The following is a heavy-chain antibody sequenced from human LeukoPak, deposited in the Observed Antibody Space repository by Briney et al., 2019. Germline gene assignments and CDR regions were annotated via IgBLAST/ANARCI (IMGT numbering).Heavy chain of an antibody. CDR3: ARPTECSSTSCQNWFDP. D-gene: IGHD2-2*01. J-gene: IGHJ5*02. CDR1: GYTFTGYY. CDR2: INPNSGGT. Sequence: ASVKVSCKASGYTFTGYYMHWVRQAPGQGLEWMGWINPNSGGTNYAQKFQGRVTMTRDTSISTAYMELSRLRSGDTAVYYCARPTECSSTSCQNWFDPWGQGTLVTVSS. V-gene: IGHV1-2*02.